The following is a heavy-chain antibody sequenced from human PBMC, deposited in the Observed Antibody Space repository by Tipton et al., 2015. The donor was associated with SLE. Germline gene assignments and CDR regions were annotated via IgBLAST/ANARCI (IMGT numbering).Heavy chain of an antibody. V-gene: IGHV4-34*01. Sequence: TLSLTCAVYGGSFSGYYWSWIRQPPGKGLEWIGEINHSGSTNYNPSLKSRVTISVDTSKNQFSLNLTSVTAADTAVYYCARGAMVRGIIITWFDPWGQGTLVTVSS. CDR1: GGSFSGYY. CDR3: ARGAMVRGIIITWFDP. D-gene: IGHD3-10*01. CDR2: INHSGST. J-gene: IGHJ5*02.